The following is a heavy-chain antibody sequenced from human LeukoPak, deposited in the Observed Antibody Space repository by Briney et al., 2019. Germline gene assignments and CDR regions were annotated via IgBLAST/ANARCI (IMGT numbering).Heavy chain of an antibody. CDR2: ISGSGGST. V-gene: IGHV3-23*01. D-gene: IGHD3-10*01. Sequence: VRQAPGXGLEWVSAISGSGGSTYYADSVKGRFTISRDNSKNTLYLQMNSLRAEDTAVYYCAKAMGSGSYYSDAFDIWGQGTXVTXSS. J-gene: IGHJ3*02. CDR3: AKAMGSGSYYSDAFDI.